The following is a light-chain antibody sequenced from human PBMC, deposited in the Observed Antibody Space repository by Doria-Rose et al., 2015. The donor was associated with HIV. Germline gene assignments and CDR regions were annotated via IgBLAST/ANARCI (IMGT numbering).Light chain of an antibody. CDR3: QQYDNLPPFT. CDR2: DAS. V-gene: IGKV1-33*01. Sequence: SPSSLSASVGDRVTITCQASQDINNYLNWYQQKPGKAPKLLIYDASNLETGVPSRFSGSGSGTDFTFTISSLQPEDIATYYCQQYDNLPPFTFGPGTKVEIE. J-gene: IGKJ3*01. CDR1: QDINNY.